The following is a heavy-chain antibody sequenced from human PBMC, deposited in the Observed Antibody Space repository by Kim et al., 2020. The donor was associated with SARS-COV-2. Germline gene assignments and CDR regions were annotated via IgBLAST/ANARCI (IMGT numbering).Heavy chain of an antibody. CDR1: GFTFSSYA. CDR3: AKDSVLDEMVAAILDDY. V-gene: IGHV3-23*01. Sequence: GVSLRLSCAASGFTFSSYAMSWVRQAPGKGLEWVSAISGSGGSTYYADSVKGRFTISRDNSKNTLYLQMNSLRAEDTAVYYCAKDSVLDEMVAAILDDYWGQGTLVTVSS. J-gene: IGHJ4*02. CDR2: ISGSGGST. D-gene: IGHD2-15*01.